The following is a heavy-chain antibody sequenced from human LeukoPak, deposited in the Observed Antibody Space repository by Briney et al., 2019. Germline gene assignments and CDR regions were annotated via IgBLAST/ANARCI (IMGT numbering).Heavy chain of an antibody. Sequence: PGGSLRLSCAASGFTFSYYAMSWARQSPGKGLEWVALISYDGNNEWYADSVKGRFTVSRDNSKNTLYLQMNSLRVEDTAVYYCARGHPHGWELYLDYWGQGTLVTVSS. CDR3: ARGHPHGWELYLDY. D-gene: IGHD1-26*01. CDR1: GFTFSYYA. V-gene: IGHV3-30*04. CDR2: ISYDGNNE. J-gene: IGHJ4*02.